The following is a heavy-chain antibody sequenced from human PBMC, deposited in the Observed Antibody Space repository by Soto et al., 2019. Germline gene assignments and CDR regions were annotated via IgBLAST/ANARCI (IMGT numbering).Heavy chain of an antibody. CDR2: IFYSGST. CDR3: ARDKYYYGSGQDGMDV. D-gene: IGHD3-10*01. V-gene: IGHV4-31*03. J-gene: IGHJ6*01. Sequence: PTETLSLTCTVSGGSISSGGYYWTWIRQHPGKGLEWIGYIFYSGSTYYNPSLKSRVTISVDTSKNQFSLKLSSVTAADTAVYYCARDKYYYGSGQDGMDVWGQGTTVT. CDR1: GGSISSGGYY.